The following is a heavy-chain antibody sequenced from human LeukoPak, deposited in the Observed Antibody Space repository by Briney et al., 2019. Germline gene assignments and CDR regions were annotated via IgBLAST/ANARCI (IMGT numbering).Heavy chain of an antibody. D-gene: IGHD3-22*01. CDR3: ARVGDNYDRSGYYFDY. CDR1: GGSISSYY. CDR2: IYYSGST. J-gene: IGHJ4*02. V-gene: IGHV4-59*01. Sequence: PSETQSLTCIVSGGSISSYYWTWMRQPPGKGLEWIGYIYYSGSTNYNPSLKSRVTISVDTSKNQFSLNLSSVTAADTAVYYCARVGDNYDRSGYYFDYWGQGTLVTVSS.